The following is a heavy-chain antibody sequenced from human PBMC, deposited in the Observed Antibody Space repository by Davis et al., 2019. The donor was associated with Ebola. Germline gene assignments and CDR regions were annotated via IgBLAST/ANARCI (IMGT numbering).Heavy chain of an antibody. CDR3: ARDVGLLWFGESFPLDV. D-gene: IGHD3-10*01. V-gene: IGHV4-61*01. CDR1: GGSVSSGSYY. CDR2: IYYSGGT. J-gene: IGHJ6*04. Sequence: MPSETLSLTCTVPGGSVSSGSYYWSWIRQPPGKGLEWIGYIYYSGGTNYNPSLKRRVTISVDTSKNQFSLKLSSVTAADTAVYYCARDVGLLWFGESFPLDVWGKGTTVTVSS.